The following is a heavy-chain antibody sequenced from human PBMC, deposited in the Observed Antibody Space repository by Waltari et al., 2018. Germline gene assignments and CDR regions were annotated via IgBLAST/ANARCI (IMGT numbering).Heavy chain of an antibody. CDR2: ISAHNGNT. J-gene: IGHJ1*01. CDR1: AYTFPSYG. Sequence: AQLAQSGAEVKKPGASVKVSCKASAYTFPSYGITWVGQVPGQGLEWMGWISAHNGNTNHAQKFQDRVTLTTDTSTHTAYLEMRSLTADDTAVYYCATSVGGNMEFDNWGQGTLVTVSS. CDR3: ATSVGGNMEFDN. V-gene: IGHV1-18*01. D-gene: IGHD6-19*01.